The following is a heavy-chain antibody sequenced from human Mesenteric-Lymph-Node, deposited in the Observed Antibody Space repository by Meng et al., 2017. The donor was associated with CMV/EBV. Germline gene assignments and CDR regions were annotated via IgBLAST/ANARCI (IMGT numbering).Heavy chain of an antibody. Sequence: KVSCKASGYTFTSYYMHWVRQAPGQGLEWMGIINPSGGSTRYSQSFQGRVTMTRDTSASTAYLELSDLRSEDTAVYYCTRVGGGYFDYWGQGTLVTVSS. J-gene: IGHJ4*02. V-gene: IGHV1-46*01. CDR3: TRVGGGYFDY. D-gene: IGHD3-16*01. CDR2: INPSGGST. CDR1: GYTFTSYY.